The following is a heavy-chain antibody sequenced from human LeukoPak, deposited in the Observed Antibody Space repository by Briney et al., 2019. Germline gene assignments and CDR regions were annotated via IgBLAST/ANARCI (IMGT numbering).Heavy chain of an antibody. Sequence: SETLSLTCTVSGGSISSSSDYWGWIRQPPGKGLELIGSIYYSGSTYYNPSLKSRVTISVDTSKNEFSLKLSSVTAADTAVYYCARDGSSWTTEGWFDPWGQGTLVTVSS. CDR3: ARDGSSWTTEGWFDP. CDR2: IYYSGST. J-gene: IGHJ5*02. V-gene: IGHV4-39*07. D-gene: IGHD6-13*01. CDR1: GGSISSSSDY.